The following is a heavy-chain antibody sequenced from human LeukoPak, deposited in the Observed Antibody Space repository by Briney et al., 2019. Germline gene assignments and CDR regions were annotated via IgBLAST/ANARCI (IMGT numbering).Heavy chain of an antibody. D-gene: IGHD3-9*01. V-gene: IGHV4-59*01. CDR2: IYYSGST. CDR3: ARSTLRYFDWLSED. CDR1: GGSISSYY. J-gene: IGHJ4*02. Sequence: SETLSLTCTVSGGSISSYYWSWIRQPPGKGLEWIRYIYYSGSTNYNPSLKSRVTISVDTSKNQFSLKLSSATAADTAVYYCARSTLRYFDWLSEDWGQGTLVTVSS.